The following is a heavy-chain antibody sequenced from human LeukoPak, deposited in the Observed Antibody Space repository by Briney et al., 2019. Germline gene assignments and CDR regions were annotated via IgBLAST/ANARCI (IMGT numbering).Heavy chain of an antibody. J-gene: IGHJ4*02. D-gene: IGHD2-15*01. V-gene: IGHV3-23*01. CDR1: GFTFSIYA. CDR2: ISGTGGST. Sequence: GGSLRLSCAASGFTFSIYAMIWVRQAPRKGLEWVSSISGTGGSTFYADSVKGRFTISRDNSKNTLYLQMNSLRAEDTAIYYCAKEREAYCSGGSCYGSDTLFPADYWGQGTLVTVSS. CDR3: AKEREAYCSGGSCYGSDTLFPADY.